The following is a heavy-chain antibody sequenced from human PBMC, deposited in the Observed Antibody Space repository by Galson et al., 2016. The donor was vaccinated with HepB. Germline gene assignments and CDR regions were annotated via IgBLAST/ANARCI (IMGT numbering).Heavy chain of an antibody. J-gene: IGHJ4*02. CDR1: GFDFGHYW. D-gene: IGHD4-17*01. CDR3: ARGPYGDYVIDY. V-gene: IGHV3-7*01. Sequence: SLRLSCAASGFDFGHYWMSWARQAPGEGLEWVANINPNGGDTYYVASVRGRFVISRDNAKNTLYLQMNSLRGEDTAVYYCARGPYGDYVIDYWGQGTLVTVSS. CDR2: INPNGGDT.